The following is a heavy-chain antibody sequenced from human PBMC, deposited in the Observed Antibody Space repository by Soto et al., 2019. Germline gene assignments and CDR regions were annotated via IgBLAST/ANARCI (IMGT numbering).Heavy chain of an antibody. D-gene: IGHD6-19*01. J-gene: IGHJ2*01. Sequence: QVQLVESGGGVVQPGRSLRLSCAASGFTFSSYGMHWVRQAPGKGLEWVAVIWYDGSNKYYADSVKGRFTISRDNSKNPVHLKMNSVRAEDTAVYYCARVPGYSSGWYWYFDLWGRGTLVTVSS. CDR3: ARVPGYSSGWYWYFDL. V-gene: IGHV3-33*01. CDR2: IWYDGSNK. CDR1: GFTFSSYG.